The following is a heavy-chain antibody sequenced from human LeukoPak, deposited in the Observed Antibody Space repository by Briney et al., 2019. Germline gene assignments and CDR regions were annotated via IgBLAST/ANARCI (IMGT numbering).Heavy chain of an antibody. Sequence: SETLSLTCTVSGVSINGHYWSWIRQPPGKGLEWIGFIYDNESANYKSSLERRVTMTVDTSKNQVSLKLNSVTAADTAVYYCARVLQNYYHLDVWGEGTTVTVSS. CDR3: ARVLQNYYHLDV. CDR2: IYDNESA. CDR1: GVSINGHY. D-gene: IGHD3-3*01. V-gene: IGHV4-59*11. J-gene: IGHJ6*03.